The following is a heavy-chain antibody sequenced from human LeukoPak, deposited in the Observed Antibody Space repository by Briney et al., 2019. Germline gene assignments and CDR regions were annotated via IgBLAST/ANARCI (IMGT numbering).Heavy chain of an antibody. J-gene: IGHJ4*02. CDR3: AKEQTSSGFFDY. CDR2: KSYDGSNK. Sequence: GGSLRLSCAASGFTFSSYAMHWVRQAPGKGLEWVAVKSYDGSNKYYADSVKGRFTISRDNSKNTLYLQMNSLRAEDRAVYYCAKEQTSSGFFDYWGQGTLVTVSS. CDR1: GFTFSSYA. D-gene: IGHD2-2*01. V-gene: IGHV3-30-3*01.